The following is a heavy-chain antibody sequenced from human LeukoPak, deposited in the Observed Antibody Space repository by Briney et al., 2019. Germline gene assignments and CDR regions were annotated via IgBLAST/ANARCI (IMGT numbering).Heavy chain of an antibody. CDR1: GGSISSYY. CDR3: ARQTFGVLYFDS. V-gene: IGHV4-4*07. J-gene: IGHJ4*02. D-gene: IGHD3-10*01. Sequence: SETLSLTCTVSGGSISSYYWSWIRQPAGKGLEWMGRIYNSGSTNYNPSLKSRVAISTDMSKNQISLKLSSVTAADTAVYHCARQTFGVLYFDSWGQGTLVIVSS. CDR2: IYNSGST.